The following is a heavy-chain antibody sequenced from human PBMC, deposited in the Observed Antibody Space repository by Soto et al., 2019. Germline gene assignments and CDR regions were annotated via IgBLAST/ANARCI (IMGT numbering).Heavy chain of an antibody. CDR3: VKGVRESYGMDV. CDR2: ISSNGGST. J-gene: IGHJ6*02. D-gene: IGHD3-10*01. Sequence: EVQLVESGGGLVQPGGSLRLSCSASGFTFSRNAMHWVRQAPGKGLEYVSAISSNGGSTYYADSVKGRFTISSDNSKNTLYLQMSSLRAEDTAVYYCVKGVRESYGMDVWGQGTTVTVSS. V-gene: IGHV3-64D*06. CDR1: GFTFSRNA.